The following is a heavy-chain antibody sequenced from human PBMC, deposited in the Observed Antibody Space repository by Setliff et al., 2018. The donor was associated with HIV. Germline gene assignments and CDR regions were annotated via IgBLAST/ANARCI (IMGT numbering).Heavy chain of an antibody. CDR2: IHPSGGST. CDR1: GYTFTSYY. Sequence: VASVKVSCKASGYTFTSYYIHWVRQAPGQGLEWMGVIHPSGGSTRNTQKFQGRVAMTRDTSTSTVYMELSSLRSEDTAVYYCASAGAWQRNALDIWGQGTMVTVSS. J-gene: IGHJ3*02. D-gene: IGHD5-12*01. V-gene: IGHV1-46*01. CDR3: ASAGAWQRNALDI.